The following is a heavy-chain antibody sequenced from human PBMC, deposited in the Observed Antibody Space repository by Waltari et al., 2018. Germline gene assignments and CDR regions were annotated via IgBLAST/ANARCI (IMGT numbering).Heavy chain of an antibody. CDR3: ARPVGATQTAPFDY. CDR1: GYTFTSYG. Sequence: VQLVQSGAEVKKPGASVKVSCKASGYTFTSYGISWVRQAPGQGLEWMGIIYPGDSDTRYSPSFQGQVTISADKSISTAYLQWSSLKASDTAMYYCARPVGATQTAPFDYWGQGTLVTVSS. V-gene: IGHV5-51*01. J-gene: IGHJ4*02. D-gene: IGHD1-26*01. CDR2: IYPGDSDT.